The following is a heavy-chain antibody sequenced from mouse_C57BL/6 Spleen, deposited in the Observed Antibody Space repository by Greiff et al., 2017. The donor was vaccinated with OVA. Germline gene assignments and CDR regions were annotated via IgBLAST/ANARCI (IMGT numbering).Heavy chain of an antibody. D-gene: IGHD2-4*01. CDR1: GYTFTGYW. CDR3: ARWDYDGVDWYFDV. Sequence: VQLVESGAELMKPGASVKLSCKATGYTFTGYWIEWVKQRPGPGLEWIGEILPGSGSTNYNETFKGTATFPADKSSNTAYMQLSSLTAEDSAIYYCARWDYDGVDWYFDVWGKGTTVTVSS. CDR2: ILPGSGST. V-gene: IGHV1-9*01. J-gene: IGHJ1*03.